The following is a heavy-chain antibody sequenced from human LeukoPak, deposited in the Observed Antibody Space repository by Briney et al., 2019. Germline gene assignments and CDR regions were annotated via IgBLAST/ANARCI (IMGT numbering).Heavy chain of an antibody. D-gene: IGHD2-2*01. Sequence: SQTLSLTCAIPVDSVSSNSVTWNWIRLSPSRCLEWRGRTYYRTTWYNDYAVSVRGRITVNTDTSKNQFSLHLNSVTPEDTAVYYCARRLTQYDCFDPWGQGILVTVSS. CDR2: TYYRTTWYN. J-gene: IGHJ5*02. CDR3: ARRLTQYDCFDP. CDR1: VDSVSSNSVT. V-gene: IGHV6-1*01.